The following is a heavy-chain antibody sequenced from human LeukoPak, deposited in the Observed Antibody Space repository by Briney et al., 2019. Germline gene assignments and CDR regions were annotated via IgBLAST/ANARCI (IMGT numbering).Heavy chain of an antibody. D-gene: IGHD3-3*01. V-gene: IGHV1-69*04. CDR1: GGTFSSYA. CDR2: IIPILGIA. CDR3: AYDFWSGYYTGLGWFDP. J-gene: IGHJ5*02. Sequence: SVKVSCKASGGTFSSYAISWVRQAPGQGLEWMGRIIPILGIANYAQKFQGRVTITADKSTSTAYMELSSLRSEDAAVYYCAYDFWSGYYTGLGWFDPWGQGTLVTVSS.